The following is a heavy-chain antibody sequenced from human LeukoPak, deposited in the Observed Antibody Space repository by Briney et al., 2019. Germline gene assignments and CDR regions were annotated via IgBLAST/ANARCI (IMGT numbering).Heavy chain of an antibody. V-gene: IGHV4-4*02. J-gene: IGHJ4*02. Sequence: ASETLSLTCAVSGGSISSSYWWTWVRQPPGKGLEWIGEIYHGGSTNYNPSLKSRVTISIDTSKNQFSLKLNSVTAADTAIYYCARVGYGSGNYYSRFDYWGQGILVTVSS. D-gene: IGHD3-10*01. CDR3: ARVGYGSGNYYSRFDY. CDR1: GGSISSSYW. CDR2: IYHGGST.